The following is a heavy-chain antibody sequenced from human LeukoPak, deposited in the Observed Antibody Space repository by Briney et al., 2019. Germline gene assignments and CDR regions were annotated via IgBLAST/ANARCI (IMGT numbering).Heavy chain of an antibody. CDR2: ISYDGSNK. CDR3: ARVYGDYGYFDY. D-gene: IGHD4-17*01. CDR1: GFTFSSYA. J-gene: IGHJ4*02. Sequence: PGGSLRLSCAASGFTFSSYAMHWVRQAPGKGLEWVAVISYDGSNKYYADSVKGRFTISRDNSKNTLYLQMNSLRAEDTAVYYCARVYGDYGYFDYWGRGTLVTVSS. V-gene: IGHV3-30-3*01.